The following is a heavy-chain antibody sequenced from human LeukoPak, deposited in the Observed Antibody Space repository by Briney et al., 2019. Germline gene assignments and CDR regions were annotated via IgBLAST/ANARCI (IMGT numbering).Heavy chain of an antibody. Sequence: GASVKVSCKASGGTFSSYAISWVRQAPGQGLEWMGGIIPIFGTANYAQKLQGRVTITTDESTSTAYMELSSLRSEDTAVYYCAGTRGYSYGNWFDPWGQGTLVTVSS. D-gene: IGHD5-18*01. V-gene: IGHV1-69*05. CDR3: AGTRGYSYGNWFDP. CDR2: IIPIFGTA. CDR1: GGTFSSYA. J-gene: IGHJ5*02.